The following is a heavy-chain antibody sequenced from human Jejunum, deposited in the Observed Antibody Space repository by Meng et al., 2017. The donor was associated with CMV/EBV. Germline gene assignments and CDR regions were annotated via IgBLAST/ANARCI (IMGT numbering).Heavy chain of an antibody. CDR3: AKSSCLEHCANGVGNFDY. D-gene: IGHD2-8*01. Sequence: FTFSRYVMSWVRQAPGKGLQWVSSISGSGDRTSYADSVKGRFTISRDNSKGTVFLQMNSLRDEDTAVYYCAKSSCLEHCANGVGNFDYWGQGTLVTVSS. CDR2: ISGSGDRT. CDR1: FTFSRYV. J-gene: IGHJ4*02. V-gene: IGHV3-23*01.